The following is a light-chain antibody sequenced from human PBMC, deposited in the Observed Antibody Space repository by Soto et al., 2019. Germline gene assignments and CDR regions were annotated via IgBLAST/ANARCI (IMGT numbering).Light chain of an antibody. V-gene: IGKV3-15*01. Sequence: EIVMTQSPATLSVSPGERATLSCRASQSVGSNVAWYQQKPGQGPRLLIYGASSRATGIPARVSGSGSGTDFTLTISSLEPEDFAIYYCQQRSSWPRTFGRGTKVDIK. CDR3: QQRSSWPRT. CDR1: QSVGSN. CDR2: GAS. J-gene: IGKJ1*01.